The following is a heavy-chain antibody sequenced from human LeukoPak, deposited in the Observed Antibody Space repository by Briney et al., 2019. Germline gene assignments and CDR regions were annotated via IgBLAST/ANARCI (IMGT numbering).Heavy chain of an antibody. CDR2: MKGDGSDK. D-gene: IGHD6-19*01. V-gene: IGHV3-7*04. CDR3: AREEGHGWFVY. Sequence: GGSLRLSCAASGFTFSTYWMSWVRQAPGKGLEWVANMKGDGSDKNYVDSVKGRFTIYGDNAKNSMYLQMNRLRDDDSGVYYCAREEGHGWFVYWGQGILVIGSS. J-gene: IGHJ4*02. CDR1: GFTFSTYW.